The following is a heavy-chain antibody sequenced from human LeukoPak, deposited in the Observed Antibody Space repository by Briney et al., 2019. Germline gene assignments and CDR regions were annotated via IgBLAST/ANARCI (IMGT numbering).Heavy chain of an antibody. J-gene: IGHJ4*02. Sequence: GGSLRLSCAASGVTFSNYAMHWVRQAPGKGLEWVAVISYDGSNKHYADSVKGRFTISRDNSENTLYLQMNSLRAEDTAVYYCATRLEWLLYPFYYFDYWGQGTLVTVSS. D-gene: IGHD3-3*01. CDR3: ATRLEWLLYPFYYFDY. CDR2: ISYDGSNK. V-gene: IGHV3-30-3*01. CDR1: GVTFSNYA.